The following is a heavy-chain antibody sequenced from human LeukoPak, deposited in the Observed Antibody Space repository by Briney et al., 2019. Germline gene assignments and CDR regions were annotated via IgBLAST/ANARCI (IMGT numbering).Heavy chain of an antibody. CDR1: GDSIFTNNVA. D-gene: IGHD6-6*01. CDR2: PYYRSKWSL. J-gene: IGHJ4*02. CDR3: ARGKYTSFDN. V-gene: IGHV6-1*01. Sequence: SQTLSLTCAISGDSIFTNNVAWNWIRQSPSRGLVWLGRPYYRSKWSLDYAVSVKSRITINADTSKNQFSLQLSSVTPEDTAVYYCARGKYTSFDNWGQGTLVTVSS.